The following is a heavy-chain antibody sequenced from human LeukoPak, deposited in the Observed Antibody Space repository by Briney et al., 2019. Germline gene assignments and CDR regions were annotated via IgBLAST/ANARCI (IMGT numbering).Heavy chain of an antibody. J-gene: IGHJ4*02. CDR3: AGDYGGTLDY. Sequence: KASETLSLTCTVSGGYISYYYWSWVRQPPGKGLEWIGYIYYSGSAKYNPSLKSRVTISVDTSKKQFSLKLSSVTAADTALYYCAGDYGGTLDYWGQGTLVTVSS. D-gene: IGHD4-23*01. V-gene: IGHV4-59*01. CDR2: IYYSGSA. CDR1: GGYISYYY.